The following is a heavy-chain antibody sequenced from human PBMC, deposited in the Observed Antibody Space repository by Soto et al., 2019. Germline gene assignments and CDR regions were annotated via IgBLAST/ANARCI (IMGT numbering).Heavy chain of an antibody. CDR2: IYYSGST. J-gene: IGHJ4*02. CDR3: ARGSDSYGSTIFDY. CDR1: GGSISSGGYY. D-gene: IGHD5-18*01. Sequence: SETLSLTCTVSGGSISSGGYYWSWIRQHPGKGLEWIGYIYYSGSTYYNPSLKSRVTISVDTSKNQFSLKLSSVTAADTAVYYCARGSDSYGSTIFDYWGQGTLVTVSS. V-gene: IGHV4-31*03.